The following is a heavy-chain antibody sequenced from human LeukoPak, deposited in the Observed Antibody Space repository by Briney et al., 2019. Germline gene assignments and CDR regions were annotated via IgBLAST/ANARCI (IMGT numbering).Heavy chain of an antibody. CDR1: GFTFDDYA. J-gene: IGHJ4*02. CDR2: ISWNSGSI. D-gene: IGHD3-16*01. Sequence: GGSLRLSCAASGFTFDDYAMSWVRQAPGKGLEWVSGISWNSGSIGYADSVKGRFTISRDNAKNSLYLQMNSLRAEDTALYYCAKEDRRGRHFDYWGQGTLVTVSS. CDR3: AKEDRRGRHFDY. V-gene: IGHV3-9*01.